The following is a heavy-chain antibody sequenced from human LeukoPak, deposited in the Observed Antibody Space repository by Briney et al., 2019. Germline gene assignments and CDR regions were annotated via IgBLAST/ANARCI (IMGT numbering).Heavy chain of an antibody. Sequence: GGSLRLSCAASGFTFTSYSMNWVRQSPGKGLEWVSSISSSRSYIYYADSVKGRFTISRDNAKNSLYLQMNSLRAEDTAVYYCARGPDFWSGFTDWGQGTLVTVSS. CDR1: GFTFTSYS. CDR3: ARGPDFWSGFTD. D-gene: IGHD3-3*01. V-gene: IGHV3-21*01. CDR2: ISSSRSYI. J-gene: IGHJ4*02.